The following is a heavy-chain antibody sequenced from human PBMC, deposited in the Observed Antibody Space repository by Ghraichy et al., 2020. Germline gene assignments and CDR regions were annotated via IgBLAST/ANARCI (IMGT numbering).Heavy chain of an antibody. CDR2: ISGSGETM. D-gene: IGHD5-18*01. CDR3: ARDIWVVETTVAYWYFDL. Sequence: GGSLRLSCVASTFTFSDYYMSWVRQAPGKGLEWLSYISGSGETMHYADSVKGRFTISRDNAKNSLYLQMNSLRADDTAMYYCARDIWVVETTVAYWYFDLWGRGTLVSVSS. J-gene: IGHJ2*01. V-gene: IGHV3-11*01. CDR1: TFTFSDYY.